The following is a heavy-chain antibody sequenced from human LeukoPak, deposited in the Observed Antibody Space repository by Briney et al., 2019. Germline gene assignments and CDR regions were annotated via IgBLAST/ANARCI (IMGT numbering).Heavy chain of an antibody. Sequence: SVKVSCKASGGTFISYAISWVRQAPGQGLEWMGGIIPIFGTANYAQKFQGRVTITADESTSTAYMELSSLRSEDTAVYYCALGHYYDGSGPDAFDIWGQGTMVTVSS. CDR3: ALGHYYDGSGPDAFDI. D-gene: IGHD3-22*01. CDR2: IIPIFGTA. V-gene: IGHV1-69*13. J-gene: IGHJ3*02. CDR1: GGTFISYA.